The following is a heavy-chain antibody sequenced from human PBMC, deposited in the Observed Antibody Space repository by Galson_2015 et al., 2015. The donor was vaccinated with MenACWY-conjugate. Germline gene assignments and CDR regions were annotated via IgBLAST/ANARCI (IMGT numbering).Heavy chain of an antibody. D-gene: IGHD6-13*01. CDR2: IHYSGST. CDR3: AHTAFVSNWYSSGWF. Sequence: ETLSLTCTVSGGSISSHTYYWGWIRQPPGKGLEWIGSIHYSGSTYYNPSLRSRVTISIDTSKNQLSLNLSSVSAADTAAYYCAHTAFVSNWYSSGWFWGQGTLVTVSS. J-gene: IGHJ4*02. CDR1: GGSISSHTYY. V-gene: IGHV4-39*01.